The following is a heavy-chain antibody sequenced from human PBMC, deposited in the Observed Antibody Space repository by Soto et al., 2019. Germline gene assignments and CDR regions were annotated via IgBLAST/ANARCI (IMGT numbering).Heavy chain of an antibody. CDR2: ISGSGSRT. CDR1: GITFSSYA. CDR3: AKMSDFWSGSPTYYFDY. V-gene: IGHV3-23*01. Sequence: PGGSLRLSCAASGITFSSYAMSWVRQAPGKGVEWVSGISGSGSRTSYADSVKGRFTISRDNSKNTLYLQMNSLRAEDTALYYCAKMSDFWSGSPTYYFDYWGQGTLVTVSS. D-gene: IGHD3-3*01. J-gene: IGHJ4*02.